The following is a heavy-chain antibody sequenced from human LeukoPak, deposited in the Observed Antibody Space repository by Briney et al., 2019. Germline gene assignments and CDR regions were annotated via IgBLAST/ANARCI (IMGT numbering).Heavy chain of an antibody. CDR1: GYTFPDYG. Sequence: ASVKVSCKASGYTFPDYGISWVRQAPGQGLEWVGWISGYNGHTNYAQKFQGRVTMTTDTSTSTVYMELRTLRSDDTAVYYCARDQNIAGQPDYWGQGTLVTVSS. CDR2: ISGYNGHT. D-gene: IGHD6-13*01. J-gene: IGHJ4*02. CDR3: ARDQNIAGQPDY. V-gene: IGHV1-18*01.